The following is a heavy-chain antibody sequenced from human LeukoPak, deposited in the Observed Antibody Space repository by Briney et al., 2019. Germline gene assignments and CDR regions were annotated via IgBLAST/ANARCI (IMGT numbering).Heavy chain of an antibody. D-gene: IGHD2-15*01. CDR1: YG. CDR3: ARGRYSNWFDP. Sequence: YGMHXVRQAPGKGLEWVAVISYDGSNKYYADSVKGRFTISRDNSKNTLYLQMNSLRAEDTAVYYCARGRYSNWFDPWGQGTLXT. V-gene: IGHV3-30*03. J-gene: IGHJ5*02. CDR2: ISYDGSNK.